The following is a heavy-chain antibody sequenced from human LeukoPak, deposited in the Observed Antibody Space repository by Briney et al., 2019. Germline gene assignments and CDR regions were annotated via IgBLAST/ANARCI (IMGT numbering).Heavy chain of an antibody. CDR1: GFTFSTFT. Sequence: GGSLRLSCVVSGFTFSTFTMNWVRQAPGKGLEWVSCISSSSSYIYYADSVKGRFTISRDNAKNTLYLQMNSLRAEDTAVYYCARGGVDYWGQGTLVTVSS. CDR2: ISSSSSYI. J-gene: IGHJ4*02. D-gene: IGHD2-8*02. V-gene: IGHV3-21*01. CDR3: ARGGVDY.